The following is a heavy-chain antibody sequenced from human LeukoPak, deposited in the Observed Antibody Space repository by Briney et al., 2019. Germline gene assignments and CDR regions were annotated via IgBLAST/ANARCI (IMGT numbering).Heavy chain of an antibody. Sequence: PSETLSLTCAVSSGSISSGGYSWSWIRQPPGKGLEWIGYIYHSGSTYYNPSLKSRVTIPVDRSKNHFSLKLSSVTAADTAVYYCAREADYGDYSLGYWGQGTLVTVSS. D-gene: IGHD4-17*01. CDR3: AREADYGDYSLGY. J-gene: IGHJ4*02. V-gene: IGHV4-30-2*01. CDR2: IYHSGST. CDR1: SGSISSGGYS.